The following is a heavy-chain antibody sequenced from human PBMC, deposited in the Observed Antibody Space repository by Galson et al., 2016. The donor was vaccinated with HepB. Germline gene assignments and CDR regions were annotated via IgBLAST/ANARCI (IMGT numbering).Heavy chain of an antibody. CDR3: ARDAMGRGSGSYSAFDY. CDR2: ITSAGDKQ. CDR1: GFSFNTYS. Sequence: SLRLSCAASGFSFNTYSMHWVRQAPGKGLEWVAAITSAGDKQYYTDSVRGRFTISRDNSNNMMYLQMNSLRPEDTSVYYCARDAMGRGSGSYSAFDYWGQGTLVAVSS. J-gene: IGHJ4*02. V-gene: IGHV3-30*04. D-gene: IGHD1-26*01.